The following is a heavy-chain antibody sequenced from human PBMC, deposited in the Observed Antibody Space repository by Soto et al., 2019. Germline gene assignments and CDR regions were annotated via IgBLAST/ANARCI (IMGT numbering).Heavy chain of an antibody. CDR2: VSHDGRNT. CDR1: GFTFSDYA. J-gene: IGHJ4*02. V-gene: IGHV3-30*18. D-gene: IGHD6-19*01. Sequence: VQLVESGGGVVQPGRSLRLSCAASGFTFSDYAMHWVRQAPGKGLEWVAVVSHDGRNTHYADSVKGRFNISRDSSTNTVSLEMTSLRAEDTAVYYCAKGGRQWLVTSDFNYWGQGALFTVSS. CDR3: AKGGRQWLVTSDFNY.